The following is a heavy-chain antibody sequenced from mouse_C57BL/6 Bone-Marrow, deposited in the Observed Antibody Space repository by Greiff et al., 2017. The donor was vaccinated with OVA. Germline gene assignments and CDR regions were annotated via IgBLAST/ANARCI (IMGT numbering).Heavy chain of an antibody. J-gene: IGHJ1*03. CDR3: ARGCFYYRNYVGWYFDV. D-gene: IGHD2-1*01. CDR1: GYTFTSYW. CDR2: IHPNSGST. V-gene: IGHV1-64*01. Sequence: QVQLQQPGAELVKPGASVKLSCKTSGYTFTSYWMHWVKQRPGQGLEWIGMIHPNSGSTNYNEKFKSKATLTVDKSSSTDYMQLSSLTSEDSAVYYCARGCFYYRNYVGWYFDVWGTGTTVTVSS.